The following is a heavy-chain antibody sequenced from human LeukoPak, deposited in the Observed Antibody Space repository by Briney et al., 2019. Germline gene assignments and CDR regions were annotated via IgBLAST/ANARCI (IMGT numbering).Heavy chain of an antibody. D-gene: IGHD5-18*01. Sequence: PGGSLRLSCAPSGFTFSSYWTSWVRQPPGKGLEWVANTKQDGSEKYYVDSVKGRFTISRDETKNSLYLEMSSLRAEDTAVYYCARVGGRGYSYGGNWFDPWGQGTLVTVSS. CDR3: ARVGGRGYSYGGNWFDP. J-gene: IGHJ5*02. V-gene: IGHV3-7*01. CDR2: TKQDGSEK. CDR1: GFTFSSYW.